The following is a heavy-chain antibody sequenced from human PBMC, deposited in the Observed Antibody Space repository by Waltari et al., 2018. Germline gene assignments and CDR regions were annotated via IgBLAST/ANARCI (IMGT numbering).Heavy chain of an antibody. CDR1: GGTFSSYA. V-gene: IGHV1-69*05. J-gene: IGHJ4*02. CDR3: ARAREMATSTYYFDY. Sequence: QVQLVQSGAEVKKPGSSVKVSCKASGGTFSSYAISWVRQAPGQGLEWMVWIIPIFGTATDAQEFQGRVTITTDDSTSTAYMELSSLRSEDTAVYYCARAREMATSTYYFDYWGQGTLVTVSS. D-gene: IGHD5-12*01. CDR2: IIPIFGTA.